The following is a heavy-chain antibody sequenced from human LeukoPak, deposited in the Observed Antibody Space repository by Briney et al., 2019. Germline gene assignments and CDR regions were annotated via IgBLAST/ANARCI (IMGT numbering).Heavy chain of an antibody. CDR3: ARRLAGFPDYFDY. J-gene: IGHJ4*02. D-gene: IGHD3-22*01. CDR2: ISWNSGSI. CDR1: GFTFDDYA. V-gene: IGHV3-9*01. Sequence: PGRSLRLSCAASGFTFDDYAMHWVRQAPGKGLEWVSGISWNSGSIGYADSVKGRFTISRDNAKNSLYLQMNSLRAEDTAVYYCARRLAGFPDYFDYWGQGTLVTVSS.